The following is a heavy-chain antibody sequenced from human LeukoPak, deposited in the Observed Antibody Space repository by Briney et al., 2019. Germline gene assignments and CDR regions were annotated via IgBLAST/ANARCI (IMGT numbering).Heavy chain of an antibody. Sequence: QTGGSLRLSCVVSGFTFSDYGMYWVRQAPGKGLEWVALIWYDGGKKYYTDSVRGRFTISRDNSKNTLCLQMNSLREEGTAVYYCLTYCNAASCYRAAFHLRGPGTIVTVSS. CDR2: IWYDGGKK. V-gene: IGHV3-30*02. CDR1: GFTFSDYG. CDR3: LTYCNAASCYRAAFHL. D-gene: IGHD2-15*01. J-gene: IGHJ3*01.